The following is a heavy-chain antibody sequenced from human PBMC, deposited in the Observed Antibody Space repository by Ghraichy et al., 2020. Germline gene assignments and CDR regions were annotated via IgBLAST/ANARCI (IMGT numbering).Heavy chain of an antibody. J-gene: IGHJ6*02. D-gene: IGHD2-21*01. CDR3: ARGSGVVRFYYYAGMDV. CDR1: GFTFGSYS. Sequence: GGSLRLSCVGSGFTFGSYSMNWVRQSPWKGLEWVSYITTSGRTIFYADAVKGRFTISRDNAQNSLYLQMKSLREEDTAVYYCARGSGVVRFYYYAGMDVWGQGTTVTVSS. CDR2: ITTSGRTI. V-gene: IGHV3-48*02.